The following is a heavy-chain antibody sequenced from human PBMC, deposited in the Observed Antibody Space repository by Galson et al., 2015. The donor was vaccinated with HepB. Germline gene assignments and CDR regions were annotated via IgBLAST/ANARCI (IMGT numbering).Heavy chain of an antibody. Sequence: SVKVSCKASGGTFSSYAISWVRQAPGQGLEWMGGIIPIFGTANYAQKFQGRVTITADESTGTAYMELSSLRSEDTAVYYCASRDPITGTTSVGYFDYWGQGTLVTVSS. J-gene: IGHJ4*02. D-gene: IGHD1-7*01. CDR2: IIPIFGTA. V-gene: IGHV1-69*13. CDR1: GGTFSSYA. CDR3: ASRDPITGTTSVGYFDY.